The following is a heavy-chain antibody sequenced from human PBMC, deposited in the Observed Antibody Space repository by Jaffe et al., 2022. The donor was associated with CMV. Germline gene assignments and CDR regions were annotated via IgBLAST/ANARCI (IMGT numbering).Heavy chain of an antibody. D-gene: IGHD3-22*01. CDR3: ARALLGDSTGPYYFDY. CDR1: GFTVSNNY. J-gene: IGHJ4*02. V-gene: IGHV3-66*01. Sequence: EVQLVESGGGLVQPGGSLRLSCAASGFTVSNNYMSWVRQAPGKGLEWVSVIYGTGSTYYADSVKGRFTISRDNSKNTLYIQMNSLRVDDTAIYYCARALLGDSTGPYYFDYWGQGTLVTVSS. CDR2: IYGTGST.